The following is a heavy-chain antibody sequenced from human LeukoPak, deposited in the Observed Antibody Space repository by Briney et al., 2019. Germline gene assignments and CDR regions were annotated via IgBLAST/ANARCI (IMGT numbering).Heavy chain of an antibody. CDR2: IYYSGST. D-gene: IGHD3-22*01. Sequence: SETLSLTCPVSGGSISSGGYYWSWIRQHPGKGLEWIGYIYYSGSTYYNPSLKSRVTISVDTSKNQFSLKLSSVTAADTAVYYCARDPPYYDSSGRDDAFDIWGQGTMVTVSS. V-gene: IGHV4-31*03. CDR1: GGSISSGGYY. J-gene: IGHJ3*02. CDR3: ARDPPYYDSSGRDDAFDI.